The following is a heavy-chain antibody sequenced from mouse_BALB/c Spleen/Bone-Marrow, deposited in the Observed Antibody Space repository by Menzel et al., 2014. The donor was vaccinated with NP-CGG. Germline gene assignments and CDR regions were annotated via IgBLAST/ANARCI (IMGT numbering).Heavy chain of an antibody. D-gene: IGHD1-1*01. CDR1: GFDFSRYW. CDR2: INPDSSTI. V-gene: IGHV4-1*02. CDR3: ARLGYYGTFAY. Sequence: VQLQQSGGGLVQPGGSLKLSCAASGFDFSRYWTSWVRQAPGKGLEWIGEINPDSSTINYTPSLKDKFIISRDNAKNTLYLQMSKVRSEDTALYYCARLGYYGTFAYWGQGTLVTVSA. J-gene: IGHJ3*01.